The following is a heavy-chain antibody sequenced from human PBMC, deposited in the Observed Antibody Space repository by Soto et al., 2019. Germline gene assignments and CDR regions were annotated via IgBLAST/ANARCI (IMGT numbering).Heavy chain of an antibody. V-gene: IGHV3-7*05. D-gene: IGHD3-16*01. CDR2: MNQDGSEK. Sequence: EVQLVESRGGLVQPGGSLRLSCAASGFTFSTYWMNWVRQAPGKGPEWVANMNQDGSEKYYVDSVKGRFTISRDNAKNSLYLQMYSLRAEDTAVYYCARDPYYYEYWGQGTLVTVSS. CDR3: ARDPYYYEY. J-gene: IGHJ4*02. CDR1: GFTFSTYW.